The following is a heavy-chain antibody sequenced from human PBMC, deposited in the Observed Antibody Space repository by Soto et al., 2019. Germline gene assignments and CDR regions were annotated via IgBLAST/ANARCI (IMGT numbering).Heavy chain of an antibody. CDR3: TKMSHGDPDNYYYPMDV. V-gene: IGHV3-23*01. CDR1: GFSSSSFA. Sequence: VQVLEYGGGLVQPGGSLRLSCAASGFSSSSFAMSWVRQGPGKRLEWVASISGSGGTTYHADSVKGRFTISRDNFKNTLSLQMKNLRAADTAVYYCTKMSHGDPDNYYYPMDVWRQGTTVTVSS. CDR2: ISGSGGTT. J-gene: IGHJ6*02. D-gene: IGHD3-16*01.